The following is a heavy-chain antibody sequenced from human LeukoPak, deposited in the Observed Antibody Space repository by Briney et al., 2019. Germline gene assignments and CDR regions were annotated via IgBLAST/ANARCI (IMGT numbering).Heavy chain of an antibody. V-gene: IGHV4-4*07. CDR1: GGSISSYY. D-gene: IGHD3-10*01. J-gene: IGHJ6*03. CDR3: ARLPIVRGVLYYMDV. Sequence: SETLSLTCTVSGGSISSYYWSWIRQPAGKGLEWIGRIYTSGSTNYNPSLKSRVTMSVDTSKNQFSLKLSSVTAADTAVYYCARLPIVRGVLYYMDVWGKGTTVTISS. CDR2: IYTSGST.